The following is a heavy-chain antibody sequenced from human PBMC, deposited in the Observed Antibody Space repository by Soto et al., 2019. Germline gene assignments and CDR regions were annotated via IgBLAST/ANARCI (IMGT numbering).Heavy chain of an antibody. J-gene: IGHJ5*02. Sequence: SETLSLTCTASGGSITSSSHFWGWVRQPPGKGLEWIGTIYFTGNTYYTPSLKSRLTMSIDTSKNEFSLRLNSVTAADTAVYYCAGQTFTIPAASYGSSNWFDPWGPGTLVTVYS. CDR1: GGSITSSSHF. D-gene: IGHD3-9*01. CDR2: IYFTGNT. V-gene: IGHV4-39*01. CDR3: AGQTFTIPAASYGSSNWFDP.